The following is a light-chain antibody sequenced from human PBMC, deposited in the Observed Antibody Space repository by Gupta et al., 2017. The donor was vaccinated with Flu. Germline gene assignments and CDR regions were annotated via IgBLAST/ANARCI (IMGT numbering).Light chain of an antibody. V-gene: IGLV2-14*01. CDR1: SRDVGGYNY. CDR3: NSYTGSSTVYV. J-gene: IGLJ1*01. CDR2: EVS. Sequence: QSALTQPASVPGSPGQSITISCTGTSRDVGGYNYVSWYQQHPGKAPKLIIYEVSNRPSGVSNRLSGSKSGNTASLIISGLQAEDEADYYCNSYTGSSTVYVFGTGTNVTVL.